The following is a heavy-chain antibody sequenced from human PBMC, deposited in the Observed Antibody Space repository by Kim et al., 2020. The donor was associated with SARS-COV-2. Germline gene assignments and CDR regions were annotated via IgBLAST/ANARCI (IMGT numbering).Heavy chain of an antibody. CDR2: INHSGST. J-gene: IGHJ4*02. V-gene: IGHV4-34*01. CDR1: GGSFSGYY. D-gene: IGHD6-19*01. Sequence: SETLSLTCAVYGGSFSGYYWSWIRQPPGKGLEWIGEINHSGSTNYNPSLKSRVTISVDTSKNQFSLKLSSVTAADTAVYYCARARGYSSGWYLGGGYYFDYWGQGTLVTVSS. CDR3: ARARGYSSGWYLGGGYYFDY.